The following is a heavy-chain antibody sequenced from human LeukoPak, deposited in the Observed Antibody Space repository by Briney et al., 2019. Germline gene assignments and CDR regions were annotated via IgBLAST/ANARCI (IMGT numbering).Heavy chain of an antibody. J-gene: IGHJ5*02. D-gene: IGHD1-26*01. Sequence: GGSLRLSCAASGFTFDDYCMSWVRQGPGKGLEWVSGINWNGGNTGYADSVKGRFTIFRDNAKNSLHLEMDSLRVEDTALYYCARTSDGNWFDPWGQGTLVTVSS. CDR3: ARTSDGNWFDP. CDR1: GFTFDDYC. V-gene: IGHV3-20*04. CDR2: INWNGGNT.